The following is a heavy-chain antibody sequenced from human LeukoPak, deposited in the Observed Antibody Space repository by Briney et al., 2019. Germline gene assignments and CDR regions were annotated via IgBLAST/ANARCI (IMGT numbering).Heavy chain of an antibody. Sequence: GGSLRLSCAASGFIVSSNYVSWVRQAPGKGLEWVSVIYSGGSTYYADSVKGRFTISRDNSKNTLYLQMNSLRAEDTAVYYCARDGRIAAALNAFDIWGQGTMVTVSS. J-gene: IGHJ3*02. V-gene: IGHV3-53*01. D-gene: IGHD6-13*01. CDR3: ARDGRIAAALNAFDI. CDR2: IYSGGST. CDR1: GFIVSSNY.